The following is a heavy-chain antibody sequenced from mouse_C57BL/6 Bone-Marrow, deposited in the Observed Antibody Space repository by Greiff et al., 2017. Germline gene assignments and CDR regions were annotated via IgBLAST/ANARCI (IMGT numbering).Heavy chain of an antibody. CDR1: GYTFTRYW. J-gene: IGHJ3*01. Sequence: QVQLKQPGTELVKPGASVKLSCKASGYTFTRYWMHWVKQRPGQGLEWIGNINPSNGGTNYNEKFKSKATLTVDKSSSTAYMQLSSLTSEDSAVYYCARGLGTTVPFAYWGQGTLVTVSA. D-gene: IGHD1-1*01. CDR3: ARGLGTTVPFAY. CDR2: INPSNGGT. V-gene: IGHV1-53*01.